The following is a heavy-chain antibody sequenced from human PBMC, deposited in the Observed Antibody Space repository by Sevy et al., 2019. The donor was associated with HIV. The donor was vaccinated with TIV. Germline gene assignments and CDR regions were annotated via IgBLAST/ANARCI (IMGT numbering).Heavy chain of an antibody. V-gene: IGHV3-11*05. J-gene: IGHJ4*02. CDR3: ARVRYDSGSYYQDY. CDR2: ISSRSTYT. Sequence: GGSLRLSCAASEFTFSDYYMSWIRQAPGKGLEWVSYISSRSTYTNYSDSVKGRFTISRDNARNSLYLQMNSLRAEDTAVYYCARVRYDSGSYYQDYWGQGTLVTVSS. CDR1: EFTFSDYY. D-gene: IGHD3-10*01.